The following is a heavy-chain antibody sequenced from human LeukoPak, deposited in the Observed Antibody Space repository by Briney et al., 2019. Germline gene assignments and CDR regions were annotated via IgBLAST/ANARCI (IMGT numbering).Heavy chain of an antibody. V-gene: IGHV1-18*01. Sequence: ASVKVSCKASGYTFTSYGISWVRQAPGQGLEWMGWISAYNGNTNYAQKLQGRVTMTTDTSTSTAYMELRSLRSDDTAVYYYAREGRYCSSTSCYKYYFDYWGQGTLVTVSS. D-gene: IGHD2-2*02. CDR3: AREGRYCSSTSCYKYYFDY. J-gene: IGHJ4*02. CDR2: ISAYNGNT. CDR1: GYTFTSYG.